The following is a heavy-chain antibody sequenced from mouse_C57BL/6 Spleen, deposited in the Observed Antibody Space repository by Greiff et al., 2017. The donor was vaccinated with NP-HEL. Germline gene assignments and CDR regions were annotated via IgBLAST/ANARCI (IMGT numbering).Heavy chain of an antibody. J-gene: IGHJ2*01. CDR3: TTSVTTAPFDY. D-gene: IGHD2-2*01. V-gene: IGHV14-1*01. Sequence: VQLQQSGAELVRPGASVKLSCTASGFNITDYYMHWVKQRPEQGLEWIGRIDPEDGDNEYAPKFQGKATMTADTSSNTAYLQLSSLTSEDTAVYYCTTSVTTAPFDYWGQGTTLTVSS. CDR1: GFNITDYY. CDR2: IDPEDGDN.